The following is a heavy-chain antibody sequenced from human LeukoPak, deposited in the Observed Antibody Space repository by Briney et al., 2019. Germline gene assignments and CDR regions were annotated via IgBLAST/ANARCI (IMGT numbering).Heavy chain of an antibody. CDR3: ARVGAASGGYYYYYMDV. V-gene: IGHV1-18*01. CDR1: GYTFTSYG. J-gene: IGHJ6*03. Sequence: ASVKVSCKASGYTFTSYGISWVRQAPGQGLEWMGWISAYNGVTNYAQKLQGRVTMTTDTSTSTAYMELRSLRSDDTAVYYCARVGAASGGYYYYYMDVWGKGTTVTVSS. CDR2: ISAYNGVT. D-gene: IGHD2-15*01.